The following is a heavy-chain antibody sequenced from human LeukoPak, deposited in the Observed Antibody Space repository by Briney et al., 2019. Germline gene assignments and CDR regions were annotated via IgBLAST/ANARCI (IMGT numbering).Heavy chain of an antibody. CDR3: ARTRGGRDAFDV. CDR1: GGSISSYY. Sequence: SETLSLTCSVSGGSISSYYWSWIRQPPGKGLEWIGYIYYSGSTNYNPSLKSRVTISVDTSKNQFSLKLSSVTAADTAVYYCARTRGGRDAFDVWGQGTMVTVSS. CDR2: IYYSGST. J-gene: IGHJ3*01. V-gene: IGHV4-59*01. D-gene: IGHD1-1*01.